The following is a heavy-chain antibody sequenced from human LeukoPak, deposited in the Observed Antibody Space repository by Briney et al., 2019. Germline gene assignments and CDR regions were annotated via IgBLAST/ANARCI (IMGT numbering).Heavy chain of an antibody. CDR2: ISAYNGNT. CDR1: GYTFTSYG. Sequence: ASVKVSCKASGYTFTSYGISWVRQAPGQGLEWMGWISAYNGNTNYAQKLQGRVTMTTDTSTSTAYMELGSLRSDDTAVYYCARPPVYSSGWDPFDYWGQGTLVTVSS. J-gene: IGHJ4*02. V-gene: IGHV1-18*01. D-gene: IGHD6-19*01. CDR3: ARPPVYSSGWDPFDY.